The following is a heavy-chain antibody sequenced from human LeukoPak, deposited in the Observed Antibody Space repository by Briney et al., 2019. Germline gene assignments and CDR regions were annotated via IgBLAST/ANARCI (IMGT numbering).Heavy chain of an antibody. V-gene: IGHV3-66*01. CDR2: IYSGGST. CDR1: GFTVSSNY. J-gene: IGHJ6*02. CDR3: ARVVYYYYYGMDV. Sequence: GGSLRLSCAASGFTVSSNYMSWVRQAPGKGLEWVSVIYSGGSTYYADSVKGRFTISRDNSKNTLYLQMNSLRAEDTAVYYCARVVYYYYYGMDVWGQGTTVTVSS.